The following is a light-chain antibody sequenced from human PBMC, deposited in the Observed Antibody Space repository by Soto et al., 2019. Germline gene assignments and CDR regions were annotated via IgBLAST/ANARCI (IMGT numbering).Light chain of an antibody. CDR2: EVN. V-gene: IGLV2-14*01. CDR1: SSDIGAYNF. CDR3: TSWTTSTTMI. J-gene: IGLJ2*01. Sequence: QSALTQPASVSGSPGQSITISCTGTSSDIGAYNFVSWYQQHPGKAPKLMLYEVNIRPSGVPNRFSGSKSGNTASLTISGLQAEDEADYYCTSWTTSTTMIFGGGTKVTVL.